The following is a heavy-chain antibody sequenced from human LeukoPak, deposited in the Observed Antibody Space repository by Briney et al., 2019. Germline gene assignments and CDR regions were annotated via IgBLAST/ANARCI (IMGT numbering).Heavy chain of an antibody. CDR2: ISGSGDRT. D-gene: IGHD2-2*01. Sequence: GSLRLSCAASGFTFSSYAMNWVRQAPGKGLEWVSSISGSGDRTYYADSEKGRFTISRDNSKNTLYLQMNSLRAEDTAVYYCARGVVPAAMRYWYFDLWGRGTLVTVSS. CDR1: GFTFSSYA. J-gene: IGHJ2*01. V-gene: IGHV3-23*01. CDR3: ARGVVPAAMRYWYFDL.